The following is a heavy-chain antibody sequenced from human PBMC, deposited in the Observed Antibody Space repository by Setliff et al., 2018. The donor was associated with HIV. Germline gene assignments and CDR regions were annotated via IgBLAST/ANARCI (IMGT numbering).Heavy chain of an antibody. V-gene: IGHV4-61*01. CDR1: GDSVSSASYY. D-gene: IGHD4-17*01. Sequence: SETLSLTCTVSGDSVSSASYYWSWIRQPPGKGLEWIGYIYYSGTTKYNPSLKSRVTISVDTSKNQFSLRLSSVTAADTAMYYCVRDDYGYNGKGFDYWGPGTLVTVS. CDR2: IYYSGTT. CDR3: VRDDYGYNGKGFDY. J-gene: IGHJ4*02.